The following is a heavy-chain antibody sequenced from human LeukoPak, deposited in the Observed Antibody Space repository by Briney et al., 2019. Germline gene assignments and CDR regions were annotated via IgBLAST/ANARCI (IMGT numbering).Heavy chain of an antibody. J-gene: IGHJ6*02. CDR1: GGSISSYY. Sequence: SETLSLTCTVSGGSISSYYWSWIRQPPGKGLEWIGYIYYSGSTYYNPSLKSRVTISVDTSKNQFSLKLSSVTAADTAVYYCARVIGYGSGSYYYYYYGMDVWGQGTTVTVSS. V-gene: IGHV4-59*12. D-gene: IGHD3-10*01. CDR2: IYYSGST. CDR3: ARVIGYGSGSYYYYYYGMDV.